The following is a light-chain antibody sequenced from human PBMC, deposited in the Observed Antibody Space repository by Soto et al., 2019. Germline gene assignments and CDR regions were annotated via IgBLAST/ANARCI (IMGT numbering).Light chain of an antibody. CDR1: SSNIGAGYA. V-gene: IGLV1-40*01. CDR3: QSYDSSLSALYV. J-gene: IGLJ1*01. Sequence: QPVLTQPPSVSGAPGQTVTISCTGSSSNIGAGYAVHWYQQLPGTAPKLLIYGNNNRPSGVPDRFSGSKSGTSASLDITGLQAEDEADYYCQSYDSSLSALYVFGTGTKLTVL. CDR2: GNN.